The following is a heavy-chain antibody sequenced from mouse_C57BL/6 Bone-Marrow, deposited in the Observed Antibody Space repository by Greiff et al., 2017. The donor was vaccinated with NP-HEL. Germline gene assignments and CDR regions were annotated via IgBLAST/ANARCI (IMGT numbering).Heavy chain of an antibody. Sequence: VQLQQSGPELVKPGASVKISCKASGYTFTDYYMNWVKQSHGKSLEWIGDINPNNGGTSYNQKFKGKATLTVDKSSSTAYMEHRGLTSEDSAVYDCTETEGDYWGQGTTLTVSS. CDR2: INPNNGGT. CDR3: TETEGDY. V-gene: IGHV1-26*01. J-gene: IGHJ2*01. CDR1: GYTFTDYY.